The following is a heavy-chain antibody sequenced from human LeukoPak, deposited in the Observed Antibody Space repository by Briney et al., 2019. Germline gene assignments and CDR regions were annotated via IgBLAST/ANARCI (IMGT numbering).Heavy chain of an antibody. CDR3: AKKQRHATTYYYDSSGYGPFDY. V-gene: IGHV3-23*01. D-gene: IGHD3-22*01. CDR2: ISGSGGST. CDR1: GFTFSSYA. Sequence: GGSLRLSCAASGFTFSSYAMSWVRQAPGKGPEWVSAISGSGGSTYYADSVKGRFTISRDNSKNTLYLQMNSLRAEDTAVYYCAKKQRHATTYYYDSSGYGPFDYWGQGTLVTVSS. J-gene: IGHJ4*02.